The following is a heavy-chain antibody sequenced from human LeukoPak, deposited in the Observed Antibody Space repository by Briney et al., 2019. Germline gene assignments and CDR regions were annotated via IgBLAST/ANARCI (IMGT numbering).Heavy chain of an antibody. Sequence: SETLSLTCTVSGGSISSYYWSWIRQPPGKGLEWIGYIYSCGTTNYNPSLKSRVTISVDTSKNQFSLNLSSVTAADTAVYYCARAKTKVYWNFDLWGRGTLVTVSS. CDR3: ARAKTKVYWNFDL. CDR2: IYSCGTT. J-gene: IGHJ2*01. V-gene: IGHV4-4*09. CDR1: GGSISSYY.